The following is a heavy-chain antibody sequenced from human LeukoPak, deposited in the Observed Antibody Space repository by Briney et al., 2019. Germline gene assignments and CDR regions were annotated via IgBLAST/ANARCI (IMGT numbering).Heavy chain of an antibody. CDR3: ARAGYIYGYYYYYMDV. V-gene: IGHV4-59*01. CDR1: GGSISSYY. D-gene: IGHD5-18*01. CDR2: IYYSGST. J-gene: IGHJ6*03. Sequence: PSETLSLTCTVSGGSISSYYWSWIRQPPGKCLEWIGYIYYSGSTNYNPSLKSRVTISLDTSKNQFSLKLSSVTAADTAVYYCARAGYIYGYYYYYMDVWGKGTTVTVSS.